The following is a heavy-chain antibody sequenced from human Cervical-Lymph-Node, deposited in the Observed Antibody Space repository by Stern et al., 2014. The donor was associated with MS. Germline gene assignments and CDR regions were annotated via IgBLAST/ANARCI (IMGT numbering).Heavy chain of an antibody. CDR1: GGTFKNYA. Sequence: VQLEESGAEVKKPGSSVKVSCRASGGTFKNYAVSWVRQAPGQGLEWMGGIIPIFGTSDYAQKFQGRLTITADKSPSTVYMELNSLRYDDTAVYFCTRDDGGGVDYWGQGTLITVSS. J-gene: IGHJ4*02. V-gene: IGHV1-69*06. D-gene: IGHD3-16*01. CDR2: IIPIFGTS. CDR3: TRDDGGGVDY.